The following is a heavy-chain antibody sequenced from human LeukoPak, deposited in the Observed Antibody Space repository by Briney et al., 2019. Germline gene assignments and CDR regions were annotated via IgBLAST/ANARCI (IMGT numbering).Heavy chain of an antibody. Sequence: PGGSLRLSCAASGFTFSSYSMSWIRQPPGKGLEWIGEINHSGSTNYNPSLKTRVTISVDTSKTQFSLKLSSVTAADTAVYYCARALDSSGYPSTNYYYGMDVWGQGTTVTVSS. CDR3: ARALDSSGYPSTNYYYGMDV. V-gene: IGHV4-34*01. J-gene: IGHJ6*02. CDR2: INHSGST. D-gene: IGHD3-22*01. CDR1: GFTFSSYS.